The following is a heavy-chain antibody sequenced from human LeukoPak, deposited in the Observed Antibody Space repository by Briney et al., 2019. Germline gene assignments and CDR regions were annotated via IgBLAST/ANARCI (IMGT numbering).Heavy chain of an antibody. CDR3: ARDVQVGATTPLLLDV. D-gene: IGHD1-26*01. J-gene: IGHJ6*02. Sequence: GGSLRLSCAASGFTFSSYAMHWVRQAPGKGLEWVAVISYDGSNKYYADSVKGRFTISRDNSKNTLYLQMNSLRAEDTAVYYCARDVQVGATTPLLLDVWGQGTTVTVSS. V-gene: IGHV3-30-3*01. CDR1: GFTFSSYA. CDR2: ISYDGSNK.